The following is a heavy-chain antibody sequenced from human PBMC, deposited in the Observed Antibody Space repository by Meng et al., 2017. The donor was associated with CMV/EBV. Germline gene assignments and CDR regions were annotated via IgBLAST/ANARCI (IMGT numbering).Heavy chain of an antibody. Sequence: ETLSLTCAASGLTFRTSGMNWVRQAPGKGLEWVSSVSPSGKYINYAASLKGRFTISRDNANNSLFLQMNSLRAEDTAVYFCARDGLRNYYYYGMDVWGQGTTVTVSS. CDR3: ARDGLRNYYYYGMDV. V-gene: IGHV3-21*06. J-gene: IGHJ6*02. CDR2: VSPSGKYI. CDR1: GLTFRTSG. D-gene: IGHD5/OR15-5a*01.